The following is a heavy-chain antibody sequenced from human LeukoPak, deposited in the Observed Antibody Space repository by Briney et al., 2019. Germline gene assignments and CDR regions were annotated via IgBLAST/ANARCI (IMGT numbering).Heavy chain of an antibody. CDR3: VRDGEGVAISVNYWFDP. CDR2: MNPNNGNT. D-gene: IGHD3-10*01. Sequence: ASVEVSCKASGFTFTSYDINWVRQASGQGLEWMGWMNPNNGNTGYAQKFQGRVTMTRDTSISTAYMELRGLRSEDTAVYYCVRDGEGVAISVNYWFDPWGQGTLVTVSS. CDR1: GFTFTSYD. J-gene: IGHJ5*02. V-gene: IGHV1-8*01.